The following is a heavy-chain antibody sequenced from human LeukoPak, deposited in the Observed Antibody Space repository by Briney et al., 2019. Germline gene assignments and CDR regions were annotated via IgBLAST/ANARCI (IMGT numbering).Heavy chain of an antibody. CDR3: AKDLMRDQWFGES. D-gene: IGHD3-10*01. V-gene: IGHV3-30*02. CDR2: IRYDGGDK. J-gene: IGHJ5*02. CDR1: GFTVSSNY. Sequence: PGGSLRLSCAASGFTVSSNYMSWVRQAPGKGLEWVSFIRYDGGDKFYAESVKGRFTISRDNSRNTVYLQMNSLRDEDTAVYYCAKDLMRDQWFGESWGLGTLVTVSS.